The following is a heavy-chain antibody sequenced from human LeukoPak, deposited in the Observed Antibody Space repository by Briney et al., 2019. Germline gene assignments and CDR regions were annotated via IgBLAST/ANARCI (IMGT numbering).Heavy chain of an antibody. CDR2: ISSSGSTI. V-gene: IGHV3-11*01. J-gene: IGHJ4*02. CDR3: ARDRWIQRPSDLYFDY. CDR1: GFTFSDYY. D-gene: IGHD5-18*01. Sequence: GGSLRLSCAASGFTFSDYYMSWIRQAPGKGLEWVSYISSSGSTIYYADSVKGRFTISRDNAKNSLYLQMNSLRAEDTAVYYCARDRWIQRPSDLYFDYWGQGTLVTVSS.